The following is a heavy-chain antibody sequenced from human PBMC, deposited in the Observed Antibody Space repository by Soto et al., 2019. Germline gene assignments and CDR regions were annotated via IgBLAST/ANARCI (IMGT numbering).Heavy chain of an antibody. CDR1: GGSISSSSYY. CDR3: ARQSSKSSGYLDY. Sequence: SETLSLTCTVSGGSISSSSYYWGWIRQPPGKGLEWIGSIYYSGSTHYNPSLKSRATISVDTSKNQFSLKLSSVTAADTAVYYCARQSSKSSGYLDYWGQGTLVTVSS. J-gene: IGHJ4*02. D-gene: IGHD3-22*01. CDR2: IYYSGST. V-gene: IGHV4-39*01.